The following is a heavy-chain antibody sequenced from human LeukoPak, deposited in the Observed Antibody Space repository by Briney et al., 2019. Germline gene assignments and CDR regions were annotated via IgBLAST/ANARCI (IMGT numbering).Heavy chain of an antibody. D-gene: IGHD2-21*01. CDR2: IKYGGSEN. Sequence: GGSLTLSCAASGFTFSRYWMNWVRQAPGKGLEWVANIKYGGSENYNVDSVKGRFTISRDNAKNSLYLQMNSLRAEDTVVYYCIARPLVYWGHGTLVTVPS. CDR1: GFTFSRYW. CDR3: IARPLVY. J-gene: IGHJ4*01. V-gene: IGHV3-7*05.